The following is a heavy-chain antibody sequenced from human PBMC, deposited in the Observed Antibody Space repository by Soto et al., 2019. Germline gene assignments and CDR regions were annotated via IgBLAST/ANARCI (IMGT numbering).Heavy chain of an antibody. D-gene: IGHD3-3*01. J-gene: IGHJ4*02. CDR2: ISYDGSNK. V-gene: IGHV3-30-3*01. CDR3: ARVERVAEPLETYYDFWSGYYTGGYFDY. CDR1: GFTFSSYA. Sequence: QVQLVESGGGVVQPGRSLRLSCAASGFTFSSYAMHWVRQAPGKGLEWVAVISYDGSNKYYADSVKGRFTISRDNSKNTRYLQMNSLRAEDTAVYYCARVERVAEPLETYYDFWSGYYTGGYFDYWGQGTLVTVSS.